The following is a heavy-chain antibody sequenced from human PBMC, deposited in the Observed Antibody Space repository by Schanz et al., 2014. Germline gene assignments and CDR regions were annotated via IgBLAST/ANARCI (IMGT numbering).Heavy chain of an antibody. CDR3: ARGRTFDY. J-gene: IGHJ4*02. V-gene: IGHV1-69*02. CDR1: GGTFNSYT. CDR2: IIPILGIA. Sequence: QVQLVQSGAEVKKPGSSMKVSCKASGGTFNSYTINWVRQAPGQGLEWMGRIIPILGIANYAQKFQGRVTITADRSTSTAYMELTSLRSEDTAVYYCARGRTFDYWGQGTQVTVSS.